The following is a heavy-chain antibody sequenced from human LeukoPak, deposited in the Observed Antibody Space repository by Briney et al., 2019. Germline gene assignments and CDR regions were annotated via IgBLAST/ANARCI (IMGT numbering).Heavy chain of an antibody. CDR1: GGSIRSYY. Sequence: KASETLSLTCTVSGGSIRSYYWSWIRQPPGKGLEWIGYIYCSGSVNYNPSLKSRVTISVDTSKNQFSLKLSSVTAADTAVYYCARVYYSSSYDYWYFDLWGRGTLVTVSS. J-gene: IGHJ2*01. D-gene: IGHD6-13*01. CDR3: ARVYYSSSYDYWYFDL. V-gene: IGHV4-59*01. CDR2: IYCSGSV.